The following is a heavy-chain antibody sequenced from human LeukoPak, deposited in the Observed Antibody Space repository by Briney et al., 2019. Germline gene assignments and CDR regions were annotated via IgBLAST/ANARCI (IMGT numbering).Heavy chain of an antibody. CDR1: GFTFGDYA. CDR2: TRSKAYGGTT. V-gene: IGHV3-49*04. J-gene: IGHJ6*03. D-gene: IGHD1-1*01. CDR3: TRDNMLERRSYYYYYMDV. Sequence: GGSLRLSCTASGFTFGDYAMSWVRQAPGKGLEWVGFTRSKAYGGTTEYAASVKGRFTISRDDSKSIAYLQMNSLKTEVTAVYYCTRDNMLERRSYYYYYMDVWGKGTTVTVSS.